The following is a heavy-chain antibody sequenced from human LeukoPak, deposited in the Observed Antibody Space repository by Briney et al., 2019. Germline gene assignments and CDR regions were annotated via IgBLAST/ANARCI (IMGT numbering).Heavy chain of an antibody. CDR1: GFTFSSYG. D-gene: IGHD3-16*02. V-gene: IGHV3-33*06. Sequence: PGGSLRLSCAASGFTFSSYGMHWVRQAPGKGLEWVAVIWYDGSNKYYADSVKGRFTISRDNSKNTLYLQMNSLRAEDTAVYCCAKDQMITFGGVIDHLIDIWGQGTMVTVSS. CDR2: IWYDGSNK. J-gene: IGHJ3*02. CDR3: AKDQMITFGGVIDHLIDI.